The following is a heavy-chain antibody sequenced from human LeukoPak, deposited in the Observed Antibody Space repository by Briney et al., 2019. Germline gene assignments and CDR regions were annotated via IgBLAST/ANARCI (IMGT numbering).Heavy chain of an antibody. CDR3: ARDEGAQLLAPNAFDI. D-gene: IGHD2-2*01. J-gene: IGHJ3*02. V-gene: IGHV1-18*01. CDR2: ISAYNGNT. Sequence: ASVKVSCKASGYTFTSYGISWVRQAPGQGLEWMGWISAYNGNTNYAQKLQGRVTMTTDTSTSTAYMELRSLRSDDTAVCYCARDEGAQLLAPNAFDIWGQGTMVTVSS. CDR1: GYTFTSYG.